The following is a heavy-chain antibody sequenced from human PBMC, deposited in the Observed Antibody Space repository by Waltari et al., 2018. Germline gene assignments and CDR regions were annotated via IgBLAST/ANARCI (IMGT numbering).Heavy chain of an antibody. V-gene: IGHV3-23*01. CDR3: AKVGLSYWAEYLQH. CDR1: GFTFSSYA. J-gene: IGHJ1*01. CDR2: ISGNFGST. Sequence: EVQLLESGGGLVQPGGSLRLSCVASGFTFSSYAMAWVRQAPGKWLEWVSTISGNFGSTYYADSVKGRFTTSRDNSKTTLSLQMNSLRPEDTAIYYCAKVGLSYWAEYLQHWGQGTLVTVSS. D-gene: IGHD3-10*01.